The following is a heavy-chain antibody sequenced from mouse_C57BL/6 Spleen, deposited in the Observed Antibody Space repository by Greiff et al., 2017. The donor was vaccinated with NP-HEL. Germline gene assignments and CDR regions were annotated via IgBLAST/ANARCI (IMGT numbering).Heavy chain of an antibody. D-gene: IGHD2-12*01. CDR2: IYPRSGNT. Sequence: QVQLKQSGAELARPGASVKLSCKASGYTFTSYGISWVKQRTGQGLEWIGEIYPRSGNTYYNEKFKGKATLTADKASSTAYMELRSLTSEDSAVYFCAAYYNRYWYFDVWGTGTTVTVSS. CDR3: AAYYNRYWYFDV. J-gene: IGHJ1*03. V-gene: IGHV1-81*01. CDR1: GYTFTSYG.